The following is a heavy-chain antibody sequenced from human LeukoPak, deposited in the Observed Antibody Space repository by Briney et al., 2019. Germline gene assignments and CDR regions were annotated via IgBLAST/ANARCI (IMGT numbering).Heavy chain of an antibody. V-gene: IGHV3-23*01. J-gene: IGHJ4*02. CDR2: ISGSGGST. CDR3: AKAPPGGYYDSSGYYFDY. D-gene: IGHD3-22*01. CDR1: GFTFSSYG. Sequence: TGGSLRLSCAASGFTFSSYGMSWVRQAPGKGLEWVSAISGSGGSTYYADSVKGRFTISRDNSKNTLYLQMNSLRAEDTAVYYCAKAPPGGYYDSSGYYFDYWGQGTLVTVSS.